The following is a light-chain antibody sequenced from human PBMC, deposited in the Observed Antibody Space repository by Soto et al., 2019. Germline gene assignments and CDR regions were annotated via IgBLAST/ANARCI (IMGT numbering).Light chain of an antibody. V-gene: IGKV3D-20*01. CDR2: DAS. Sequence: IVLTQSPPTLSLSPGESATLSCWASQSVSSSYLAWYQLKPGLAPRLLIYDASSRATGIPDRFSGSGSGTDFTLTINRLEPEDSAVYYCQQYRSLITFGQGTLLEVK. J-gene: IGKJ5*01. CDR1: QSVSSSY. CDR3: QQYRSLIT.